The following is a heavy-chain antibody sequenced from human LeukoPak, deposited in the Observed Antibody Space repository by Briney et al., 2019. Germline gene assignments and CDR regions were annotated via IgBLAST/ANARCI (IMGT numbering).Heavy chain of an antibody. Sequence: GGSLRLSCAASGFTFSSYGMHWVRQAPRKGLEWVAVIWYDGSNKYYADSVKGRFTISRDNSKNTLYLQMNSLRAEDTAVYYCARDPTHIVVVTAGGMDVWGQGTTVTVSS. V-gene: IGHV3-33*01. CDR1: GFTFSSYG. CDR2: IWYDGSNK. D-gene: IGHD2-21*02. CDR3: ARDPTHIVVVTAGGMDV. J-gene: IGHJ6*02.